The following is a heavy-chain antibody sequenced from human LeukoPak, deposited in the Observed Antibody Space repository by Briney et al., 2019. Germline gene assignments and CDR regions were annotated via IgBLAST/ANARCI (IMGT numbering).Heavy chain of an antibody. CDR1: GFTFGDYA. Sequence: GGSLRLSCTASGFTFGDYAMSWVRQAPGKGLEWVGFIRSKAYGGTTEYAASVKGRFTISRDDSKSIAYLQMNSLKTGDTAVYYCTRGYDYVWGSYRYRAFDIWGQGTMVTVSS. CDR3: TRGYDYVWGSYRYRAFDI. V-gene: IGHV3-49*04. J-gene: IGHJ3*02. D-gene: IGHD3-16*02. CDR2: IRSKAYGGTT.